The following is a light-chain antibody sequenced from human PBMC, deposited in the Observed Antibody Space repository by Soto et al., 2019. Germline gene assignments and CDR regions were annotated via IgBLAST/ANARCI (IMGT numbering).Light chain of an antibody. Sequence: EIVLTQSPATLSLSPGERATLSCRASQSVDNYLAWYQQKPGQPPRLLIYDASNRATGIPARFSGSGSGTDFTLTIRSLEPEDFALYYCHQRSNWPRTFGQGTKVEIK. CDR2: DAS. V-gene: IGKV3-11*01. J-gene: IGKJ1*01. CDR3: HQRSNWPRT. CDR1: QSVDNY.